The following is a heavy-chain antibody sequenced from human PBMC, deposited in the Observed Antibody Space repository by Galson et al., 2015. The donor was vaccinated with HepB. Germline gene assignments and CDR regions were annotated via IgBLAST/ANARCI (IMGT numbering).Heavy chain of an antibody. D-gene: IGHD3-16*02. CDR3: ARDAGYDYVWGSYRYTSCMDV. CDR1: GGTFSSYA. CDR2: IIPIFGTA. J-gene: IGHJ6*02. Sequence: SVKVSCKASGGTFSSYAISWVRQAPGQGLEWMGGIIPIFGTANYAQKFQGRVTITADESTSTDYMELSSLRSEDTAVYYCARDAGYDYVWGSYRYTSCMDVWGQGTTVTVSS. V-gene: IGHV1-69*13.